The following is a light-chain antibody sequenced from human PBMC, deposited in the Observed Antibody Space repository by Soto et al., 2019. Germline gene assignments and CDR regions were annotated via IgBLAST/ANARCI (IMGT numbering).Light chain of an antibody. CDR1: SSNIGNNY. J-gene: IGLJ3*02. CDR2: RND. Sequence: QSVLTQPPSASGTPGQRVTISCSGGSSNIGNNYVYWYLQLPGTAPKLLIYRNDQRPSGVPDRFSASKSAASASLAISGLRSEDEGDYHCATWDDSLTAWVFGGGTKVTVL. V-gene: IGLV1-47*01. CDR3: ATWDDSLTAWV.